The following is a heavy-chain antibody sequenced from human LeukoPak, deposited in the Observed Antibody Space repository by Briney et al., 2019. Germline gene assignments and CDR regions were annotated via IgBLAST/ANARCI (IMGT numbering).Heavy chain of an antibody. J-gene: IGHJ6*02. CDR1: GYTFSPHA. V-gene: IGHV3-30-3*01. Sequence: GGSLRLSCAASGYTFSPHAMHWVRQAPGKGLKWVAVISSDGGNKYYADSVQGRFTISRDNSKNTLYLLMNGLRAEDTAVYYGVKDRFLEAYGMEVWGHGTTVTVSS. D-gene: IGHD3-3*01. CDR3: VKDRFLEAYGMEV. CDR2: ISSDGGNK.